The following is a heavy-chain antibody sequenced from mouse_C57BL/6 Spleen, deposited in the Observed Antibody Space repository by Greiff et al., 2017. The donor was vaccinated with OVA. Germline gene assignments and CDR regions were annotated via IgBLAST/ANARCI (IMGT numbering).Heavy chain of an antibody. CDR3: ARLGWVEY. D-gene: IGHD1-1*02. CDR2: INPSSGYT. CDR1: GYTFTSYT. Sequence: VKLVESGAELARPGASVKMSCKASGYTFTSYTMHWVKQRPGQGLEWIGYINPSSGYTKYNQKFKDKATLTADKSSSTAYMQLSSLTSEDSAVYYCARLGWVEYWGQVATLTVSS. V-gene: IGHV1-4*01. J-gene: IGHJ2*01.